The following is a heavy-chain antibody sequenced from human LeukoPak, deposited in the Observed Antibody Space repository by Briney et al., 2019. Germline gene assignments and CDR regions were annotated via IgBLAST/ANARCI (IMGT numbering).Heavy chain of an antibody. CDR2: ISYDGSNK. V-gene: IGHV3-30*01. Sequence: GSLRLSCAASGFTFSSYAMHWVRQAPGKGLEWVAVISYDGSNKYYADSVKGRFTISRDDSKKTLYLQMNSLRAEDTVVYYCAREGQPYNWFGPWGQGTLVTVSS. CDR1: GFTFSSYA. CDR3: AREGQPYNWFGP. J-gene: IGHJ5*02. D-gene: IGHD6-13*01.